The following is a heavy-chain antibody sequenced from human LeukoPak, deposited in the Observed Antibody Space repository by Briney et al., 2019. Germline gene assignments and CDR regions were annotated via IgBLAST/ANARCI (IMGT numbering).Heavy chain of an antibody. V-gene: IGHV3-53*01. CDR3: ARVPNGEFDI. Sequence: AGGSLRLSCTTSGFNFRAYWMGWVRQAPGKGLEWVSVIYSGGGTYYADSVKGRFTISRDNSKNTLYLQMNSLRAEDTAVYYCARVPNGEFDIWGQGTMVTVSS. CDR1: GFNFRAYW. J-gene: IGHJ3*02. CDR2: IYSGGGT. D-gene: IGHD3-10*01.